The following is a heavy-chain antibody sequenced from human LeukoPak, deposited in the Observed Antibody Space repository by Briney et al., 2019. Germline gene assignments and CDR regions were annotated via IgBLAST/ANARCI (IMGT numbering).Heavy chain of an antibody. CDR2: INPNSGGT. CDR1: GYTFTSYA. CDR3: ARDSGSYPGGY. Sequence: ASVKVSCKASGYTFTSYAMNWVRQAPGQGLEWMGWINPNSGGTNYAQKFQGRVTMTRDTSISTAYMELSRLRSDDTAVYYCARDSGSYPGGYWGQGTLVTVSS. V-gene: IGHV1-2*02. J-gene: IGHJ4*02. D-gene: IGHD1-26*01.